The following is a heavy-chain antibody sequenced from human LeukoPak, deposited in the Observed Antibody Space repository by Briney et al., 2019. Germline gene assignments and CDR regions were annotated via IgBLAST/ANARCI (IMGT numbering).Heavy chain of an antibody. CDR3: ARDSFVIAAAGTDYYYYYMDV. Sequence: GGSLRLSCVASGFTFTGHSMHWVRQAPGKGLEWVAFIRYDGTNKYYADSVKGRFTISRDNSKNTLYLQMNSLRAEDTAVYYCARDSFVIAAAGTDYYYYYMDVWGKGTTVTVSS. J-gene: IGHJ6*03. D-gene: IGHD6-13*01. CDR1: GFTFTGHS. CDR2: IRYDGTNK. V-gene: IGHV3-30*02.